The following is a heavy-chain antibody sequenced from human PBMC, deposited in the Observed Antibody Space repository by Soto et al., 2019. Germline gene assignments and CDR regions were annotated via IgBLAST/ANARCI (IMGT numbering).Heavy chain of an antibody. CDR3: ASDTGDGTFAF. CDR1: GYTFSSYA. V-gene: IGHV1-3*01. Sequence: QVHLVQSGAEVRKPGASVKVSCKASGYTFSSYAMHWVRQAPGHRLELMGWITAGYGNTKSSQKCQDRVTISRVTSASTDYMELTSLRSEDTAVYYCASDTGDGTFAFWGQGTLVTVSS. D-gene: IGHD7-27*01. J-gene: IGHJ4*02. CDR2: ITAGYGNT.